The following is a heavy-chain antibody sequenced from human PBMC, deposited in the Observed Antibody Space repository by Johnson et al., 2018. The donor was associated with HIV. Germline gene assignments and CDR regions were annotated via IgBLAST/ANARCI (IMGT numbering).Heavy chain of an antibody. CDR3: ARVAYYDSSGYLGVYAFDI. Sequence: EVQLVESGGGLVQPGGSLRLSCAASGFTVSSNYMSWVRQAPGKGLEWVSVIYSGGSTYYADSVKGRFTISRDNSKNTLYLQMNSLRAEDTAVYYCARVAYYDSSGYLGVYAFDIWSQGTMVTVSS. V-gene: IGHV3-66*01. J-gene: IGHJ3*02. CDR1: GFTVSSNY. D-gene: IGHD3-22*01. CDR2: IYSGGST.